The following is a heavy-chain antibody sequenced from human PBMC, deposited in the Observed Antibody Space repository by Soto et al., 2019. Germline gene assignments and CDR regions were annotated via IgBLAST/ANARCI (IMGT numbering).Heavy chain of an antibody. CDR3: AKQTIVVLVAATGNPMDV. Sequence: GGSLRLSCAASGFTFSSYAMSWVRQAPGKGLEWVSAISGSGGSTYYADSVKGRFTISRDNSKNTLYLQMNSLRAEDTAVYYCAKQTIVVLVAATGNPMDVWGQGTTVTVSS. D-gene: IGHD2-15*01. J-gene: IGHJ6*02. CDR1: GFTFSSYA. CDR2: ISGSGGST. V-gene: IGHV3-23*01.